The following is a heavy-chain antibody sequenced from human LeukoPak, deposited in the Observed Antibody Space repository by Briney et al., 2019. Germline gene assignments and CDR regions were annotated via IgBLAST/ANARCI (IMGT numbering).Heavy chain of an antibody. CDR3: ARAYSSSWYVWFDP. J-gene: IGHJ5*02. V-gene: IGHV4-30-4*01. D-gene: IGHD6-13*01. CDR1: GGSISSGDYY. CDR2: IYYSGST. Sequence: SETLSLTCTVSGGSISSGDYYWSWIRQPPGKGLEWIGYIYYSGSTYYNPSLKSRVTISVDTSKNQFSLKLSSVTAADTAVYYCARAYSSSWYVWFDPWGQGTLVTVSS.